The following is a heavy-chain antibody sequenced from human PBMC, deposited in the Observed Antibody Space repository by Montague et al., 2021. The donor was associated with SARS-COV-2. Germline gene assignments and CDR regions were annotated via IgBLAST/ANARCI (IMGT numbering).Heavy chain of an antibody. CDR1: GDSVSSNIAT. CDR3: ARAYSGGDCYSYWYFDL. J-gene: IGHJ2*01. Sequence: YAISGDSVSSNIATWNWIRQSPSRGLEWLGRTYYRSKWYNDYAVSVKSRVIINPDTSNNRISLQLNSVTPEDTAVYYCARAYSGGDCYSYWYFDLWGRGTLVTASS. CDR2: TYYRSKWYN. D-gene: IGHD2-21*02. V-gene: IGHV6-1*01.